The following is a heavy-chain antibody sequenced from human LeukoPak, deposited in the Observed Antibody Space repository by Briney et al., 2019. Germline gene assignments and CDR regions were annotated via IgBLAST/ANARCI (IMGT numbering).Heavy chain of an antibody. CDR2: ISTYNGDT. Sequence: ASVKVSCKASGYTFINYGISWVRKAPGQGLEWMGWISTYNGDTNYAQKLQGRVTLTTDTSTSTAYMEVRSLRSDDTAVYYCARGSGSYYKAKIIDYWGQGTLVTVSS. J-gene: IGHJ4*02. D-gene: IGHD1-26*01. CDR1: GYTFINYG. V-gene: IGHV1-18*01. CDR3: ARGSGSYYKAKIIDY.